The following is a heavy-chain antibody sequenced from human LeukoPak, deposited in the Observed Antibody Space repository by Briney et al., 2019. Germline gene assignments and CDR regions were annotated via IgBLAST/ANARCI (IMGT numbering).Heavy chain of an antibody. D-gene: IGHD3-10*01. V-gene: IGHV3-23*01. CDR1: GFTFSSYA. CDR3: AKEPDYYASGSYYCAMDV. J-gene: IGHJ6*02. CDR2: ISGSGEST. Sequence: GGSLRLSCAASGFTFSSYAMSWVRQAPGKGLEWVSVISGSGESTYYADSVKGRFTISRDNSKNTLYLQMNSLRAEDTAVYYCAKEPDYYASGSYYCAMDVWGQGTTVTVSS.